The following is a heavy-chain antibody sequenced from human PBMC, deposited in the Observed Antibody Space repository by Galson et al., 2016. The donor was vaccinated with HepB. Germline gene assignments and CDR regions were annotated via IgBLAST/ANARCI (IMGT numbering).Heavy chain of an antibody. CDR2: VYHSGTT. CDR3: SRDKGVAVALRWFEY. CDR1: GGSIGNQY. D-gene: IGHD6-19*01. Sequence: SETLSLTCTVSGGSIGNQYWSWIRQSPGKGLEWIGYVYHSGTTNYNPSLESRVTTSVDTSTNQIFLNLRSVTAADTAVNYCSRDKGVAVALRWFEYWGQGTLVTVSS. V-gene: IGHV4-59*11. J-gene: IGHJ5*01.